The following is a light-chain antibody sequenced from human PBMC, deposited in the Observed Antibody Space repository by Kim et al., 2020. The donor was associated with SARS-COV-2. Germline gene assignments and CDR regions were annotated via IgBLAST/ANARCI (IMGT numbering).Light chain of an antibody. CDR3: GSFTGTNSRL. CDR2: GVN. J-gene: IGLJ3*02. Sequence: QSALTQPASVSVSPGQSITISCTGTSSDVGDYNYISWYQQHPGKAPKLMIYGVNHRPSGVSNRFSGSKSGNTSSLTISGLQAEDEADYYWGSFTGTNSRLFGGGTQLTVL. V-gene: IGLV2-14*03. CDR1: SSDVGDYNY.